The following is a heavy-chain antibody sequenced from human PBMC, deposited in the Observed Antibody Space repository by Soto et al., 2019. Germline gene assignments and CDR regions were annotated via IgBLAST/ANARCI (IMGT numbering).Heavy chain of an antibody. CDR1: GFTFSSYE. CDR3: ARPNYDFWSGPTFDY. V-gene: IGHV3-48*03. CDR2: ISSSGSTI. Sequence: GGSLRLSCAASGFTFSSYEMNWFRQAPGKGLEWVSYISSSGSTIYYADSVKGRFTISRDNAKNSLYLQMNSLRAEDTAVYYCARPNYDFWSGPTFDYWGQGTLVTVSS. D-gene: IGHD3-3*01. J-gene: IGHJ4*02.